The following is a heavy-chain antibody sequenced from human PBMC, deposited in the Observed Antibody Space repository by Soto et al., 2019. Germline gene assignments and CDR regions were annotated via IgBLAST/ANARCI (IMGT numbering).Heavy chain of an antibody. J-gene: IGHJ6*03. V-gene: IGHV3-7*01. Sequence: GGSLRLSCAASGFTLSSYWMSWVRQAPGKGLEWVANIKQDGSEKYYVDSVKGRFTISRDNAKNSLYLQMNSLRAEDTAVYYCARDMRFLEWIYYCYYMDVWGKGTTVTVSS. D-gene: IGHD3-3*01. CDR1: GFTLSSYW. CDR2: IKQDGSEK. CDR3: ARDMRFLEWIYYCYYMDV.